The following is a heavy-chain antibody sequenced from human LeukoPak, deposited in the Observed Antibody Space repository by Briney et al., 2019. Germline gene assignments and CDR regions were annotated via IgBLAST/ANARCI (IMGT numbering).Heavy chain of an antibody. CDR2: ISWSSSSI. CDR3: AKDVAGALSYYYYYGMDV. D-gene: IGHD6-19*01. J-gene: IGHJ6*02. V-gene: IGHV3-9*01. Sequence: GGSLRLSCAASGFTFSSYAMSWVRQAPGKGLEWVSGISWSSSSIAYADSVKGRFTISRDNAKNSLYLQMNSLRPEDTALYYCAKDVAGALSYYYYYGMDVWGQGTTVTVSS. CDR1: GFTFSSYA.